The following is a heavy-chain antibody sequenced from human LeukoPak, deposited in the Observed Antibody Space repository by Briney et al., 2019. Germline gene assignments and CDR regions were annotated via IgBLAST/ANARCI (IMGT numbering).Heavy chain of an antibody. CDR3: ARRGYCSGNSCYLFDY. V-gene: IGHV4-59*08. J-gene: IGHJ4*02. Sequence: SETLSLTCTVSGGSITGYYWSWIRQPPGKGLEWIGYIYHSGGTNYSPSLESRLTISVDTSKNQFSLKLTSVTAADTAVYYCARRGYCSGNSCYLFDYWGQGTLVTVSS. CDR2: IYHSGGT. CDR1: GGSITGYY. D-gene: IGHD2-15*01.